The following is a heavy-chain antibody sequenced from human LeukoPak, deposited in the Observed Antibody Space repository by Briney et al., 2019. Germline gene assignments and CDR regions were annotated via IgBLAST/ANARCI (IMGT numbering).Heavy chain of an antibody. V-gene: IGHV1-69*13. J-gene: IGHJ4*02. D-gene: IGHD3-22*01. CDR1: GGTFSSYA. CDR2: IIPIFGTA. CDR3: ASSKDYYDSSGFARTLDY. Sequence: GASVKVSCKASGGTFSSYAISWVRQAPGQGLEWMGGIIPIFGTANYAQKFQGRVTITADESTSTGYLEMSSLRSEDTAVYYCASSKDYYDSSGFARTLDYWGQGTLVTVSS.